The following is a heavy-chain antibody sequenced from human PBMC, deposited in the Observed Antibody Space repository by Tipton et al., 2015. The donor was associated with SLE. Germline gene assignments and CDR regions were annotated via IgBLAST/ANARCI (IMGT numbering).Heavy chain of an antibody. CDR1: GYSFTSYW. J-gene: IGHJ3*02. Sequence: QSGAEVKKPGESLQISCKGSGYSFTSYWIGWVRQMPGQGLEWMGIIYPDDSDTRYSPSFQGQVSISADKSISTAYLQWSSLKASDTAMYYRARHLRPYSSYDAFDIWGQWTMVTVSS. D-gene: IGHD6-6*01. V-gene: IGHV5-51*01. CDR3: ARHLRPYSSYDAFDI. CDR2: IYPDDSDT.